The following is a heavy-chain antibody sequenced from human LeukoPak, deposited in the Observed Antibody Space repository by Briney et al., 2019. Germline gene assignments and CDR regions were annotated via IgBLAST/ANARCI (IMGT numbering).Heavy chain of an antibody. Sequence: GGSLRLSCAASGFTLSDAWMSCVCQGPRKGLEWVFGVNRETEAGTTNYAATVKGRFTISRDESKNTRNLQMNSLTTEYTTTFYCTTDRDFYDILNGLPVFDYWGEGTLVTVPS. CDR2: VNRETEAGTT. D-gene: IGHD3-9*01. CDR3: TTDRDFYDILNGLPVFDY. CDR1: GFTLSDAW. J-gene: IGHJ4*02. V-gene: IGHV3-15*01.